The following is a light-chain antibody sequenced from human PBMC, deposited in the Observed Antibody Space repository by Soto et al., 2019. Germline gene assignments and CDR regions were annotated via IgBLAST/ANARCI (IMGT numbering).Light chain of an antibody. V-gene: IGKV3-20*01. J-gene: IGKJ1*01. Sequence: EIVLTQSPGTLSVSPGERATLSCRASQTISSNYLAWYQQKPGQAPSLLIYVTSSRATGIPDRFSGSGSGTDFTLTISKLEPEDSSICYCQQYVSWTFGQGTKVEIK. CDR2: VTS. CDR1: QTISSNY. CDR3: QQYVSWT.